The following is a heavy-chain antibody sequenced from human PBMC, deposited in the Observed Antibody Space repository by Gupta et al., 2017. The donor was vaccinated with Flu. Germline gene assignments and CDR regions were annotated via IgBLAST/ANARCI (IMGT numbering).Heavy chain of an antibody. V-gene: IGHV4-59*08. D-gene: IGHD1-26*01. J-gene: IGHJ4*01. CDR2: IYSSEYA. CDR3: ARSYSGSWYSLLGY. CDR1: GGSMSRNY. Sequence: QVQLQESGPGLVKPSETLSLTCNVSGGSMSRNYWIWIRQAPGQGLEWIGYIYSSEYARYNSSLTSRVTISADTSKNQFSLELRSVTAADTAVYYCARSYSGSWYSLLGYWGQGIQVIVSS.